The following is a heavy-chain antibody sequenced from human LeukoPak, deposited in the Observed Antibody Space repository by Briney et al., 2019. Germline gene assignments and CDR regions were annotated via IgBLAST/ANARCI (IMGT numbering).Heavy chain of an antibody. CDR1: GFTFSSYA. Sequence: PGGSLRLSCAASGFTFSSYAMSWVRQAPGKGLEWVSAISGSGGSTYYADSVKGRFTISRDNSKNTLYLQMNSLRAEDTAVYYCAKDKGRQQLAKNTFDYWVQGALVTVSS. J-gene: IGHJ4*02. D-gene: IGHD6-13*01. CDR2: ISGSGGST. V-gene: IGHV3-23*01. CDR3: AKDKGRQQLAKNTFDY.